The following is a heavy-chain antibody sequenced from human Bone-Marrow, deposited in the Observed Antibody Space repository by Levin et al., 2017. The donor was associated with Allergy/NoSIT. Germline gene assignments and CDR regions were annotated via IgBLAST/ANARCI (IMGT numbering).Heavy chain of an antibody. J-gene: IGHJ6*02. CDR2: ISGTGSST. CDR3: AKELEAVGYYYYGVDV. Sequence: GGSLRLSCAASGFTFGSYAMNWVRQAPGRGLEWVSVISGTGSSTYYADSVKGRFTISRDNARKTLYLQMNNLRDEDTAVYYCAKELEAVGYYYYGVDVWGQGTTVTVSS. V-gene: IGHV3-23*01. D-gene: IGHD6-13*01. CDR1: GFTFGSYA.